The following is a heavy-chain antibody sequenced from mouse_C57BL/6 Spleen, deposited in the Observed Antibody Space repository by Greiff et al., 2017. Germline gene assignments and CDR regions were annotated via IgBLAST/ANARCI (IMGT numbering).Heavy chain of an antibody. J-gene: IGHJ4*01. CDR2: ISDGGSYT. CDR3: ARDYSSGYAMDY. D-gene: IGHD2-5*01. Sequence: EVQVVESGGGLVKPGGSLKLSCAASGFTFSSYAMSWVRQTPEKRLEWVATISDGGSYTYYPDNVKGRFTISRDNAKNNLYLQMSHLKSEDTAMYYGARDYSSGYAMDYWGQGTSVTVSS. CDR1: GFTFSSYA. V-gene: IGHV5-4*01.